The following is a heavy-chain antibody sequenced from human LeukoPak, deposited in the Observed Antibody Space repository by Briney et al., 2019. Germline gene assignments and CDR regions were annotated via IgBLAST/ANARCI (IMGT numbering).Heavy chain of an antibody. CDR1: GGSISSSSYY. Sequence: PSETLSLTCTVSGGSISSSSYYWGWIRQPPGKGLEWIGSIYYSGSTYYNPSLKSRVTLSVDTPKNQFSLKLSSVTAADTAVYYCARGITIFGVAVFYYYYGMDVWGQGTTVTVSS. D-gene: IGHD3-3*01. J-gene: IGHJ6*02. CDR2: IYYSGST. V-gene: IGHV4-39*01. CDR3: ARGITIFGVAVFYYYYGMDV.